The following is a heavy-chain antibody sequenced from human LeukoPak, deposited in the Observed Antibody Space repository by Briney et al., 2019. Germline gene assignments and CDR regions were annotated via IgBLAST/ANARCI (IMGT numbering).Heavy chain of an antibody. V-gene: IGHV4-39*07. CDR1: GGSISSSSYY. CDR2: IYYSGST. D-gene: IGHD2-15*01. CDR3: ARLYCSGGSCEGDWFDP. Sequence: SETLSLTCTVSGGSISSSSYYWGWIRQPPGKGLEWIGSIYYSGSTYYNPSLKSRVTISVDTSKNQFSLKLSSVTAADTAVYYCARLYCSGGSCEGDWFDPWGQGTLVTVSS. J-gene: IGHJ5*02.